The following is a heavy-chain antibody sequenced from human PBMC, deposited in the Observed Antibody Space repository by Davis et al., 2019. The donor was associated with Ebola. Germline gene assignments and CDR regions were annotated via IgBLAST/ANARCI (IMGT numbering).Heavy chain of an antibody. V-gene: IGHV4-4*02. D-gene: IGHD3-3*01. CDR1: GGSISSSNW. CDR3: ARSYDFWSGYPSRYYGMDV. CDR2: INHSGST. J-gene: IGHJ6*02. Sequence: SETLSLTCAVSGGSISSSNWWSWVRQPPGKGLEWIGEINHSGSTNYNPSLKSRVTISVDTSKNQFSLKLSSVTAADTAVYYCARSYDFWSGYPSRYYGMDVWGQGTTVTVSS.